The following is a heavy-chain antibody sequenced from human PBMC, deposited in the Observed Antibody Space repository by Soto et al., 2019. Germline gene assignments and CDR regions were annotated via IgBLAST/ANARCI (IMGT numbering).Heavy chain of an antibody. D-gene: IGHD6-13*01. V-gene: IGHV4-4*02. CDR3: ARASTNSSSWYERQTYYYYGMDV. CDR1: GGSISSSNW. CDR2: IYHSGST. J-gene: IGHJ6*02. Sequence: SETLSLTCAVSGGSISSSNWWSWVRQPPGKGLEWIGEIYHSGSTNYNPSLKSRVTISVDKSKNQFSLKLSSVTAADTAVYYCARASTNSSSWYERQTYYYYGMDVWGQGTTVTVSS.